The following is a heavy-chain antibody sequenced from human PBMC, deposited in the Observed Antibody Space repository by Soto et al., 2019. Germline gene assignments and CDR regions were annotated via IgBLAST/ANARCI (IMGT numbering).Heavy chain of an antibody. CDR1: GFTFSSYG. V-gene: IGHV3-30*18. D-gene: IGHD6-6*01. CDR3: AKVEYSSSSGPRYYFDY. Sequence: GGSLRLSCAASGFTFSSYGMHWVRQAPGKGLEWVAVISYDGSNKYYADSVKGRFTISRDNSKNTLYLQMNSLRAEDTAVYYCAKVEYSSSSGPRYYFDYWGQGTLVTVSS. J-gene: IGHJ4*02. CDR2: ISYDGSNK.